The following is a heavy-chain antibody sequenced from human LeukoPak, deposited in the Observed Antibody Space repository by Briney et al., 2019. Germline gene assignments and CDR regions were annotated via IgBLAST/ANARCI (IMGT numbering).Heavy chain of an antibody. D-gene: IGHD5-24*01. V-gene: IGHV4-34*01. CDR3: ARHMGRDVYNE. CDR1: GWSFSGYY. CDR2: INRSGST. J-gene: IGHJ4*02. Sequence: SGTLSLSCAVYGWSFSGYYWSWIRQPPGKGLEWIGEINRSGSTNYNPYLQSRVTISVDTSKAQFSMKLRAVVVVDTAVCYWARHMGRDVYNEWGQGILVSVS.